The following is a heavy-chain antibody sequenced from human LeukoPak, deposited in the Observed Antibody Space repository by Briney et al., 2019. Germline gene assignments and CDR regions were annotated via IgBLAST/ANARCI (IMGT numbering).Heavy chain of an antibody. CDR2: IFHSGSA. CDR3: ARALESYYYAMDV. Sequence: SETLSLTCAVSGVSVSSGGYSWSWIRQSPGKGLEWIGYIFHSGSAYYNPSLKSRVSISVDRSKNQFSLKLSSVTAADTAVFYCARALESYYYAMDVWGQGTTVIVSS. J-gene: IGHJ6*02. D-gene: IGHD3-3*01. V-gene: IGHV4-30-2*06. CDR1: GVSVSSGGYS.